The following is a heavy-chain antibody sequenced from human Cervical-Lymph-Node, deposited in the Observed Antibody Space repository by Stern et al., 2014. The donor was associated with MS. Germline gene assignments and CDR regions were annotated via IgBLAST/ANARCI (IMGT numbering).Heavy chain of an antibody. Sequence: EVHLVESGGGVIQPGGSLRLPCTASGFTVSRDYMTWVRQAPGKGLEWVSLITNVGSTFYTDSVKGRFTISRDDSKNTVYLHMTSLRAEDTAMYYCARDTSSPERSDWWGQGTLVTVSS. D-gene: IGHD1-1*01. J-gene: IGHJ4*02. CDR3: ARDTSSPERSDW. CDR2: ITNVGST. V-gene: IGHV3-53*01. CDR1: GFTVSRDY.